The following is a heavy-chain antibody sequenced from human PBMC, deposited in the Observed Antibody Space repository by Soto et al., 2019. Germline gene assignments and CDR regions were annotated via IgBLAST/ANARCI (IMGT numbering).Heavy chain of an antibody. CDR2: ITGSGDNT. J-gene: IGHJ4*02. D-gene: IGHD2-15*01. CDR3: AKHLGEGWPLFDC. Sequence: LSCAASGFTFSSYAMSWVRQAPGKGLEWVSTITGSGDNTYYADSVKGRFTISRDNSKNTLYLQMNSLRAEDTAVFYCAKHLGEGWPLFDCWGQGTLVTSPQ. CDR1: GFTFSSYA. V-gene: IGHV3-23*01.